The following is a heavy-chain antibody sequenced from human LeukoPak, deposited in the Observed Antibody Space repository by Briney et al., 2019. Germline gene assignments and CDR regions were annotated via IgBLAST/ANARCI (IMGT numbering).Heavy chain of an antibody. Sequence: GGSLRLSCAASGFTFSNYAMSWVRQAPGKGLEWVSALSGSGGSTYYADSVKGRFTISRDKSKNTLSLQMNSLRAEDTAVYFCAKEIYYDYSGYSQLEYWGQGTLVTVSS. CDR2: LSGSGGST. J-gene: IGHJ4*02. V-gene: IGHV3-23*01. CDR3: AKEIYYDYSGYSQLEY. CDR1: GFTFSNYA. D-gene: IGHD3-22*01.